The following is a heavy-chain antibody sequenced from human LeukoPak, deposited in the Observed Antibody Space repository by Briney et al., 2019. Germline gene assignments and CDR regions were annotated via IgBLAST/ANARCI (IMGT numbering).Heavy chain of an antibody. J-gene: IGHJ4*02. CDR3: ARRPTGDPKFDY. V-gene: IGHV4-39*01. CDR2: IYYSGST. CDR1: GASISSRSYY. D-gene: IGHD7-27*01. Sequence: SETLSLTCSVSGASISSRSYYWGWIRQPPGKGLEWIGSIYYSGSTYYNPSLKSRVTISVDTSKNRFSLKLSTVTAADTAVYYCARRPTGDPKFDYWGQGTLVTVSS.